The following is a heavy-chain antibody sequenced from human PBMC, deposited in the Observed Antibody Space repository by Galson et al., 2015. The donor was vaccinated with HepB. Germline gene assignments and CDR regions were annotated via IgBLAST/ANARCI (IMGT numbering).Heavy chain of an antibody. D-gene: IGHD2-2*01. J-gene: IGHJ3*02. CDR3: ARADIYCSSTSCYRGAFDI. CDR2: IYSGGST. Sequence: SLRLSCAASGFTVSSNYMSWVRQAPGKGLEWVSVIYSGGSTYYADSVKGRFTISRDNSKNTLYLQMNSLRAEDTAVYYCARADIYCSSTSCYRGAFDIWGQGTMVTVSS. V-gene: IGHV3-53*01. CDR1: GFTVSSNY.